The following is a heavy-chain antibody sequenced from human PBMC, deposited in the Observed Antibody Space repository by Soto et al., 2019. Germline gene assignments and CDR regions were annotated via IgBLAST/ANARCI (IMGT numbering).Heavy chain of an antibody. V-gene: IGHV3-23*01. J-gene: IGHJ6*02. CDR2: ISGSGGST. CDR3: AKRQKGATAGYYYYYGMDV. CDR1: GFTFSSYA. D-gene: IGHD5-18*01. Sequence: GSLRLSCAASGFTFSSYAMSWVRQAPGKGLEWVSAISGSGGSTYYADSVKGRFTISRDNSKNTLYLQMNSLRAEDTAVYYCAKRQKGATAGYYYYYGMDVWGQGTTVTVSS.